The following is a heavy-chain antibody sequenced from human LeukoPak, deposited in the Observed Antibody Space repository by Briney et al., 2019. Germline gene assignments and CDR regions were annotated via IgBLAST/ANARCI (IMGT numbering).Heavy chain of an antibody. Sequence: SETLSLTCTVSGGSISSGSYYWSWIRQPPGKGLEWIGYIYYSGTTNYNPSLKSRVIISVDTSKNQFSLKLSPVTAADTAVYYCARVGVDYSGNIIKYYFDYWGQGTLVTVSS. J-gene: IGHJ4*02. CDR2: IYYSGTT. V-gene: IGHV4-61*01. D-gene: IGHD4-23*01. CDR1: GGSISSGSYY. CDR3: ARVGVDYSGNIIKYYFDY.